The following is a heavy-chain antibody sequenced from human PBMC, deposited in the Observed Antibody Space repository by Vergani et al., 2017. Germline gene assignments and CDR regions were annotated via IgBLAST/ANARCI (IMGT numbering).Heavy chain of an antibody. D-gene: IGHD4-11*01. CDR1: GGSFTSYH. V-gene: IGHV4-34*01. J-gene: IGHJ6*01. Sequence: QVQLQQWGGGLLKPSETLSLTCVVNGGSFTSYHWTWIRQSPGEGLEWVGDIDHTGRPDYNPSLKSRLTMSVEKSRNQFSLTLNSVTATDTAIYFCARVNTETNGHIYYDYDMDVWGQGTAGTVSP. CDR3: ARVNTETNGHIYYDYDMDV. CDR2: IDHTGRP.